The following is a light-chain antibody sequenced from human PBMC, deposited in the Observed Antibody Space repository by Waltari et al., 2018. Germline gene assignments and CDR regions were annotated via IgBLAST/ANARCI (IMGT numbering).Light chain of an antibody. CDR1: SSDVGTYNY. Sequence: QSALTQPASVSGSPGQPLTTSCTGTSSDVGTYNYVSWYQQHPGKAPKLLIYYVSYRPSGVSYRFSGSKSGNTASLTISGLQAEDEADYYCSSYITTDALELFGGGTSLTVL. CDR2: YVS. V-gene: IGLV2-14*03. J-gene: IGLJ3*02. CDR3: SSYITTDALEL.